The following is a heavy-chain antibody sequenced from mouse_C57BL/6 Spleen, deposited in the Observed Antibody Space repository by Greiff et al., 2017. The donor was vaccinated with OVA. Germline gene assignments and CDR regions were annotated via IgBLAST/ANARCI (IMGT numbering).Heavy chain of an antibody. CDR3: ARRSYLPTENYFDY. CDR1: GYSFTGYF. Sequence: VQLQQSGPELVKPGDSVKISCKASGYSFTGYFMNWVMQSHGKGLEWIGRINPYNGDTFYNQKFKGKATLTVDKSSSTAHMELRSLTSEDSAVDYCARRSYLPTENYFDYWGQGTTLTVSS. V-gene: IGHV1-20*01. D-gene: IGHD1-1*01. J-gene: IGHJ2*01. CDR2: INPYNGDT.